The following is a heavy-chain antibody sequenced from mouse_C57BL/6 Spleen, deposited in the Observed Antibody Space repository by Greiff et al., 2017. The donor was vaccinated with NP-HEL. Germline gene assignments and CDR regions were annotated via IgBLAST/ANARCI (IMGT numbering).Heavy chain of an antibody. V-gene: IGHV1-52*01. CDR3: ASRDSSGPFDY. J-gene: IGHJ2*01. CDR2: IDPSDSET. D-gene: IGHD3-2*02. Sequence: QVQLKQPGAELVRPGSSVKLSCKASGYTFTSYWMHWVKQRPIQGLEWIGNIDPSDSETHYNQKFKDKATLTVDKSSSTAYMQLSSLTSEDSAVYYCASRDSSGPFDYWGQGTTLTVSS. CDR1: GYTFTSYW.